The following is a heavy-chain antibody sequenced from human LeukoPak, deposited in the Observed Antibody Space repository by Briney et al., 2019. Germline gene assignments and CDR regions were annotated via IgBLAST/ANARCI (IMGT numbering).Heavy chain of an antibody. CDR3: AASIGGDAFDI. CDR1: GFTFTSSA. CDR2: IVVGSGNT. J-gene: IGHJ3*02. D-gene: IGHD3-3*01. Sequence: SVKVSCKASGFTFTSSAVQWVRHARGQRLERIGWIVVGSGNTNYAQKFQETVTITRDMSTSTAYMELSSLRSEDTAVYYCAASIGGDAFDIWGQGTMVTVSS. V-gene: IGHV1-58*01.